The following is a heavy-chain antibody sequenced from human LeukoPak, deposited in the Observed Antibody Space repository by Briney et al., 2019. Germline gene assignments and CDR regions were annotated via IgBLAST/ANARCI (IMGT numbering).Heavy chain of an antibody. V-gene: IGHV1-69*13. CDR2: IIPIFGTA. D-gene: IGHD3-10*01. J-gene: IGHJ4*02. CDR1: GGTFSSYA. Sequence: SVKVSCKASGGTFSSYAMSWVRQAPGQGLEWMGGIIPIFGTANNAQKFQGRVTITADESTSTAYMELSSLRSEDTAVYYCAREPITMVRGVIIAFDYWGQGTLVTVSS. CDR3: AREPITMVRGVIIAFDY.